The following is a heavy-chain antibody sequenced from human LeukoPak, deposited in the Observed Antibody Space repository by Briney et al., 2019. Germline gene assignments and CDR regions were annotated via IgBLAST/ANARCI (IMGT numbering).Heavy chain of an antibody. CDR2: INPKNGGA. CDR1: GYTFIGYY. J-gene: IGHJ5*02. D-gene: IGHD3-16*01. CDR3: ARASFWESPINWFDP. V-gene: IGHV1-2*07. Sequence: ASVKVSCKTSGYTFIGYYMHWLRQAPGQGLEWMGWINPKNGGANYAPSFQGRVTMTRDRSISTVYMELTRLTSDDTAVYYCARASFWESPINWFDPWGQGTLVTVSS.